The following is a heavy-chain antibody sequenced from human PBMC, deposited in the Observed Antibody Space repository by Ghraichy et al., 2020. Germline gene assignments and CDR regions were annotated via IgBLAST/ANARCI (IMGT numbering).Heavy chain of an antibody. D-gene: IGHD6-13*01. V-gene: IGHV1-2*04. CDR3: ARDRTTNGYSSSKYFDY. Sequence: VKVSCQASGYTFTGYYMHWVRPAPGQGLEWMGWINPNSGGTNYAQKFQGWVTMTRDTSISTAYMELSRLRSDDTAVYYCARDRTTNGYSSSKYFDYWGQGTLVTVSS. J-gene: IGHJ4*02. CDR2: INPNSGGT. CDR1: GYTFTGYY.